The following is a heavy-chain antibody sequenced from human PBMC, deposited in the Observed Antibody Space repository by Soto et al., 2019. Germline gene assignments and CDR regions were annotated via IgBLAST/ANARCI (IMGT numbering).Heavy chain of an antibody. Sequence: QVHLQESGPGLVKPSETLSLTCTVSGGSITNHYWSWIRQPAGKELEWIGRAYSTGSTNYKPSLRSRVTMSPDTSKMQFSLQLTSVTAADTALYYCARESYSGGVWSFDLWGRGTLVTVSS. D-gene: IGHD6-19*01. CDR1: GGSITNHY. V-gene: IGHV4-4*07. CDR2: AYSTGST. J-gene: IGHJ2*01. CDR3: ARESYSGGVWSFDL.